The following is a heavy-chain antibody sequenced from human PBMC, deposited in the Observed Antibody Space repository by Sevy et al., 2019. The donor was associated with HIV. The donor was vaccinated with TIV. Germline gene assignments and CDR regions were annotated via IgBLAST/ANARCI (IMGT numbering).Heavy chain of an antibody. D-gene: IGHD6-19*01. V-gene: IGHV3-74*01. CDR3: ARDHEESGGWYEGDAFDI. Sequence: GGSLRLSCAASGFTFSSYWMHWVRQAPGKGLVWVSRINSDGSSTSYADSVKGRFTISRDNAKNTLYLQMNSLRAEDTAVYYCARDHEESGGWYEGDAFDIWGQGTMVTVSS. CDR1: GFTFSSYW. J-gene: IGHJ3*02. CDR2: INSDGSST.